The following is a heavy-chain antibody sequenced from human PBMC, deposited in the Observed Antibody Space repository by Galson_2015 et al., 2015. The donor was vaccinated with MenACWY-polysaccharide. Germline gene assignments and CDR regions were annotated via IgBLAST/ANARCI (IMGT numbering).Heavy chain of an antibody. CDR2: IKPDGSER. D-gene: IGHD6-13*01. J-gene: IGHJ6*01. CDR1: GFTFRNYW. CDR3: AREPSTAAAGAYHYSGTAV. Sequence: SLRLSCAASGFTFRNYWMTWVRQAPGKGLEWVANIKPDGSERWYVGSVRGRFTISRDNAKNSLFLQMNSLRHDDTGMYYCAREPSTAAAGAYHYSGTAVSGHATTVTAS. V-gene: IGHV3-7*01.